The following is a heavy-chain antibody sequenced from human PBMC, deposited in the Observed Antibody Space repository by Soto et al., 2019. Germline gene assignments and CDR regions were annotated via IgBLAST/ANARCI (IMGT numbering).Heavy chain of an antibody. D-gene: IGHD6-19*01. CDR1: GVSLSNSY. CDR3: ARGGGSYTTGWYNDY. CDR2: IWSSGST. Sequence: QVQLQESGPGLVKPSETMSLTCTVSGVSLSNSYCSWARQPPGKGLEWIGHIWSSGSTNYNPSLRSRVTLSVETSKNQVSLQLGSVPATDPAVFYCARGGGSYTTGWYNDYWGQGTLVTVSS. J-gene: IGHJ4*02. V-gene: IGHV4-4*08.